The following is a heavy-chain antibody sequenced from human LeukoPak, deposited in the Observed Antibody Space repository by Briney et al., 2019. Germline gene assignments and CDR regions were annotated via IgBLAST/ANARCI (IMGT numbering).Heavy chain of an antibody. V-gene: IGHV3-48*03. CDR2: ISSSGSTI. Sequence: VGSLRLSCAASGFSFSSYEMDWVRQAPGKGLEWVSYISSSGSTIYYADSVKGRFTISRDNAKNSLYLQMNSLRAEDTAVYYCESLWTSDYWGQGTLVTVSS. D-gene: IGHD2/OR15-2a*01. J-gene: IGHJ4*02. CDR3: ESLWTSDY. CDR1: GFSFSSYE.